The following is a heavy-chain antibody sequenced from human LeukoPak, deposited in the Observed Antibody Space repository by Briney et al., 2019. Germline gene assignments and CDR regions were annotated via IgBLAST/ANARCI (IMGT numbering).Heavy chain of an antibody. CDR1: GFTFSSYA. J-gene: IGHJ4*02. D-gene: IGHD1-26*01. Sequence: GGSLRLSCAASGFTFSSYAMSWVRQAPGKGLEWVSAISGSGGSTYYADSVEGRFTISRDNSKNTLYLQMNSLRAEDTAVYYCAKAVGATTYLMNFDYWGQGTLVTVSS. V-gene: IGHV3-23*01. CDR3: AKAVGATTYLMNFDY. CDR2: ISGSGGST.